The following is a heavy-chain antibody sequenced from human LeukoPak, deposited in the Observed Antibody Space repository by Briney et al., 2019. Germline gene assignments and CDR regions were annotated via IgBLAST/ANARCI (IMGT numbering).Heavy chain of an antibody. CDR1: GFTFDDYT. CDR3: AKDSPSGGVLDY. V-gene: IGHV3-43*01. Sequence: GGSLRLSCAASGFTFDDYTMHWVRQAPGKGLEWVSLISWDGGSTYYADSVKGRFTISRDNSKNSLYLQMNSLRTEDTALYYCAKDSPSGGVLDYWGQGTLVTVSS. CDR2: ISWDGGST. D-gene: IGHD2-8*02. J-gene: IGHJ4*02.